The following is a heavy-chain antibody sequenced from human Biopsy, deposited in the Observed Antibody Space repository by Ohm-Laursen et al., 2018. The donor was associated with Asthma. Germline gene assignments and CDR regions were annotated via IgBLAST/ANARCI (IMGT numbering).Heavy chain of an antibody. D-gene: IGHD2-2*01. CDR3: ERGDSSNRSHYYFDY. CDR1: GFTFRHHW. CDR2: RYSVGTL. V-gene: IGHV3-53*01. Sequence: SLRLSCAPSGFTFRHHWLFWVRPAPGKGLEWVSVRYSVGTLHNADSVRVRFTISRDYSKNTMYLQMQSLKAEDTAVYSCERGDSSNRSHYYFDYWGQGTLVTVSS. J-gene: IGHJ4*02.